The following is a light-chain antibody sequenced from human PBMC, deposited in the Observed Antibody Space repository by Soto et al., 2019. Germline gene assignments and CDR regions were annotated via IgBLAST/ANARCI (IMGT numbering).Light chain of an antibody. V-gene: IGKV2-29*01. J-gene: IGKJ4*01. CDR2: EVS. Sequence: DVVMTQTPLSLSVTPGQPASISCKSSQSLLHITGETFLFWYLQKPGQSPQLLIYEVSTRVSGVPDRFSGSGSGTEFTLTISSLQSEDFAVYYCQHYVTWPLTFGGGTKVDIK. CDR3: QHYVTWPLT. CDR1: QSLLHITGETF.